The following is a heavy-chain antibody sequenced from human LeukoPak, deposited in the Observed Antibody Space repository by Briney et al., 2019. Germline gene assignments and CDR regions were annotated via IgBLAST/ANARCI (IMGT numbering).Heavy chain of an antibody. CDR2: IWYDGSNK. V-gene: IGHV3-30*02. J-gene: IGHJ4*02. CDR1: GFIFSSYG. CDR3: AKDAQVRGVINGFDY. Sequence: PGGSLRLSCAASGFIFSSYGMHWVRQAPGKGLEWVAVIWYDGSNKNYADSIKGRFTISRDNSKNTLYLQMNSLTAEDTAMYYCAKDAQVRGVINGFDYWGQGTLVTVSS. D-gene: IGHD3-10*01.